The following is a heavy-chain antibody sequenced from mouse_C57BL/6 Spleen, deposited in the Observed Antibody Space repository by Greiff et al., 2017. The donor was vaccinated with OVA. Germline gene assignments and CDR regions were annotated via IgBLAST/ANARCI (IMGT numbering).Heavy chain of an antibody. CDR2: IDPENGDT. CDR1: GFNIKDDY. J-gene: IGHJ1*03. Sequence: VQLQQSGAELVRPGASVKLSCTASGFNIKDDYMHWVKQRPEQGLEWIGWIDPENGDTEYASKFQSKATITADTSSNTAYLQLSSLTSEHTAVYYCTRSNYSGWYFDVWGTGTTVTVSS. CDR3: TRSNYSGWYFDV. D-gene: IGHD2-5*01. V-gene: IGHV14-4*01.